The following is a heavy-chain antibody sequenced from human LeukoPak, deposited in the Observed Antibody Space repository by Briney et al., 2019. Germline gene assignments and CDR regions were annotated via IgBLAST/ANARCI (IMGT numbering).Heavy chain of an antibody. CDR1: AFTFSSYA. CDR3: ARDRLYNYYDSSGYRYYYMDV. CDR2: ISYDGSNK. J-gene: IGHJ6*03. V-gene: IGHV3-30*04. D-gene: IGHD3-22*01. Sequence: GGSLRLSCAASAFTFSSYAMHWVRQAPGKGLEWVAAISYDGSNKYYADSVKGRFTISRDNSTNTLYLQMNSLRAEDTAVYYCARDRLYNYYDSSGYRYYYMDVWGKGTTVTVSS.